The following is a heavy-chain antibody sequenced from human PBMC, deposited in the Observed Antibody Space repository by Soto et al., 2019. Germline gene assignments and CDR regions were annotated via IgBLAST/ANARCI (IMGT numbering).Heavy chain of an antibody. CDR3: ARCGYTYGYDGDV. CDR1: GFTFSGYW. CDR2: INSDGSST. J-gene: IGHJ6*02. D-gene: IGHD5-18*01. V-gene: IGHV3-74*01. Sequence: EVQLVETGGGLVQPGGSLRLSCAASGFTFSGYWMHWVRQAPGKGLVWVSRINSDGSSTSYADSVKGRFTISRDNAKNTLYLQMNSLRAEDTAVYYCARCGYTYGYDGDVWGQGTTVTVSS.